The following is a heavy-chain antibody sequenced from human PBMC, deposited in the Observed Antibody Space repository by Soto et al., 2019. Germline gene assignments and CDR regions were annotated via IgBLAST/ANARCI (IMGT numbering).Heavy chain of an antibody. D-gene: IGHD3-10*01. Sequence: QLQLQESGPGLVKPSETLSLTCTVSGGSISSSSYYWGWIRQPPGKGLEWIGSIYYSGSTYYNPSLKSRVTISVDTSKNQFSLKLSSVTAADTAVYYCARGVRTFRGGSFDYWGQGTLVTVSS. CDR2: IYYSGST. V-gene: IGHV4-39*01. CDR1: GGSISSSSYY. J-gene: IGHJ4*02. CDR3: ARGVRTFRGGSFDY.